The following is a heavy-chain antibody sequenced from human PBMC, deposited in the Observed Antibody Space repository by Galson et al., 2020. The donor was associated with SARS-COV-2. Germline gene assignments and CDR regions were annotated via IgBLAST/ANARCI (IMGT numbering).Heavy chain of an antibody. V-gene: IGHV4-59*01. CDR3: ARAHGSRDYFDF. J-gene: IGHJ4*02. CDR1: GGSISSYY. Sequence: SETLSLTCTVSGGSISSYYWSWIRQPPGKGLEWIGYIYYSGSTNYNPSLKSRVTISVDTSKNQFSLKLSSVTAADTAVYYCARAHGSRDYFDFWGQGTLVTVSS. CDR2: IYYSGST.